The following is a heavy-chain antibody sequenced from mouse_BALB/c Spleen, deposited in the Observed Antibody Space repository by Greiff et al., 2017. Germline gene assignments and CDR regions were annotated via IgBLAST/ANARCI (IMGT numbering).Heavy chain of an antibody. CDR3: AKRIYYDPWYFDV. CDR1: GYTFTSYV. CDR2: INPYNDGT. Sequence: VQLQQSGPELVKPGASVKMSCKASGYTFTSYVMHWVKQKPGQGLEWIGYINPYNDGTKYNEKFKGKATLTSDKSSSTAYMERSSLTSEDSAVYYCAKRIYYDPWYFDVWGAGTTVTVPS. V-gene: IGHV1-14*01. J-gene: IGHJ1*01. D-gene: IGHD2-4*01.